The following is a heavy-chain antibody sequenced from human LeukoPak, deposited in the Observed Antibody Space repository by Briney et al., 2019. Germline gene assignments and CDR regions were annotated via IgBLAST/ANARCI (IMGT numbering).Heavy chain of an antibody. J-gene: IGHJ6*03. CDR2: ISWDGGST. V-gene: IGHV3-43D*03. CDR1: GFTFDDYA. Sequence: GGSLRLSCAASGFTFDDYAMHWVRQAPGKGLEWVSLISWDGGSTYYADSVKGRFTISRDNSKNSLYLQMNSLRAEGTALYYCAKDDYYYMDVWGKGTTVTVSS. CDR3: AKDDYYYMDV.